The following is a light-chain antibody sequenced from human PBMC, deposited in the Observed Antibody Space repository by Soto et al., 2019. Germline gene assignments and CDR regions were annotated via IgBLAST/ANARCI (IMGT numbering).Light chain of an antibody. V-gene: IGKV3-20*01. J-gene: IGKJ4*01. CDR2: DVS. CDR1: QSVRRNC. Sequence: EIVLTQSPGTLSLSPGERATLSCRASQSVRRNCLAWYQQKPGQPPRLLIYDVSNRASGSPDRFSGSGSGTDFTLTIGRLEPEDFAVYYCQQYVSLPLTFGGGTKVEIK. CDR3: QQYVSLPLT.